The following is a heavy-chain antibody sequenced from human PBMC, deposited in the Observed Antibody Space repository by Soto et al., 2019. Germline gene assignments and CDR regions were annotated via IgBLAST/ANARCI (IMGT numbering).Heavy chain of an antibody. D-gene: IGHD5-12*01. Sequence: EVQLVESGGGLVKPGGSLRLSCAASGFTFSSYSMNWVRQAPGKGLEWVSSISSSSSYIYYADSVKGRFTISRDNAKNSLYLQMNSLRAEDTAVYYCARDLVMVATIVPFVYWGQGTLVTVSS. CDR2: ISSSSSYI. CDR1: GFTFSSYS. CDR3: ARDLVMVATIVPFVY. J-gene: IGHJ4*02. V-gene: IGHV3-21*01.